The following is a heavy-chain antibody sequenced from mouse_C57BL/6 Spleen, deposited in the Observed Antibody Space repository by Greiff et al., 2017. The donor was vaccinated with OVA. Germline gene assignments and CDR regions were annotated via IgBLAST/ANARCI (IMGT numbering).Heavy chain of an antibody. V-gene: IGHV1-50*01. CDR2: IDPSDSYT. Sequence: QVQLQQSGAELVKPGASVKLSCKASGYTFTSYWMQWVKQRPGQGLEWIGEIDPSDSYTNYNQKFKGKATLTVDTSSSTAYMQLSSLTSEDSAVYYCARTITGSWFAYWGQGTLVTVSA. J-gene: IGHJ3*01. CDR1: GYTFTSYW. D-gene: IGHD1-3*01. CDR3: ARTITGSWFAY.